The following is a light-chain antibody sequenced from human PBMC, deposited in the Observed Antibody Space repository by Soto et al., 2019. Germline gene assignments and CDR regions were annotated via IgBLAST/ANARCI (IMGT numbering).Light chain of an antibody. CDR2: AAS. CDR1: QGISSY. Sequence: IQMTQSPSSLSASVGDRVTITCRASQGISSYLAWYQQKPGKAPKLLIYAASTLQSGVPSRFSGSGSGTDFTLTISCLQSEDFATYYCQQYYSYPPSFGGGTKVEIK. CDR3: QQYYSYPPS. V-gene: IGKV1-8*01. J-gene: IGKJ4*01.